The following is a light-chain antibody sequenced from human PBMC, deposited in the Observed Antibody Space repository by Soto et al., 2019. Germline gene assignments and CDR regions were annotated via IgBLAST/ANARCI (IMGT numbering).Light chain of an antibody. J-gene: IGKJ1*01. CDR2: WAS. CDR1: QSVLYSPNNKNY. CDR3: QQYYSRPPWK. V-gene: IGKV4-1*01. Sequence: DIVMTQSPDSLAVSLGERATINCKSSQSVLYSPNNKNYLAWYQQKPGQPPKLLIYWASTRESGVPDRFRGSGSGTDFTLTISSLQAEDVAVYYCQQYYSRPPWKFGQGTKVEIK.